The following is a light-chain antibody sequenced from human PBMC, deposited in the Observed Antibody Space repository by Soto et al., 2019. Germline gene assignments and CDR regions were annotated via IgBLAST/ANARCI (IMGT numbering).Light chain of an antibody. CDR2: RAS. V-gene: IGKV3-20*01. J-gene: IGKJ3*01. Sequence: EIVLTQSPGTLSLSPGERATLSCRASQTVSNNYLAWYQQTPGQAPRLLIYRASNRATGLPDRFSGSGSGTDFTLTISRLEPVDFAVYYCQQYGSSCTFGQGTKWIS. CDR1: QTVSNNY. CDR3: QQYGSSCT.